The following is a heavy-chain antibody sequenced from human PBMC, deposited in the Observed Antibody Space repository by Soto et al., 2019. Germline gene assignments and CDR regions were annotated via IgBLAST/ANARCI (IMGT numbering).Heavy chain of an antibody. D-gene: IGHD3-22*01. CDR1: GYTFTSYG. V-gene: IGHV1-18*01. Sequence: GASVKVSCKASGYTFTSYGITWVRQAPGQGLEWMGWISGYNGNTKYAQKLQGRVTMTTDTSTSTAYMELRSLRSDDTAVYYCARAHSSGYYSGGYWGQGTLVTSPQ. CDR3: ARAHSSGYYSGGY. CDR2: ISGYNGNT. J-gene: IGHJ4*02.